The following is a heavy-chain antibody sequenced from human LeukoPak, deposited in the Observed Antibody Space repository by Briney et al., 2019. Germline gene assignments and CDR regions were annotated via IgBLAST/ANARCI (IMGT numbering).Heavy chain of an antibody. D-gene: IGHD3-22*01. J-gene: IGHJ3*02. Sequence: GGSLRLSCEGSGFSFSSYGMNWVRQAPGKGLEWVASISGSSAYIFYAASVKGRFNISRDNAKNSLSLHMNSLSAEDTAVYYCARGYCDSSGYSDAFDIWGQGTMVTVSS. V-gene: IGHV3-21*01. CDR3: ARGYCDSSGYSDAFDI. CDR2: ISGSSAYI. CDR1: GFSFSSYG.